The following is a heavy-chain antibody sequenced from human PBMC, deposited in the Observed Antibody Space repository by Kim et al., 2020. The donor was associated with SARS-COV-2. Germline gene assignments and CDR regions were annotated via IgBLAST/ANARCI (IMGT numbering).Heavy chain of an antibody. D-gene: IGHD6-13*01. V-gene: IGHV3-21*04. CDR2: ISSSSSYI. CDR3: ASSIGAAGIGDV. Sequence: GGSLRLSCAASGFTFSSYSMNWVRQAPGKGLEWVSSISSSSSYIYYADSVKGRFTISRDNAKNSLYLQMNSLRAEDTAVYYCASSIGAAGIGDVWGQGTTVTVSS. CDR1: GFTFSSYS. J-gene: IGHJ6*02.